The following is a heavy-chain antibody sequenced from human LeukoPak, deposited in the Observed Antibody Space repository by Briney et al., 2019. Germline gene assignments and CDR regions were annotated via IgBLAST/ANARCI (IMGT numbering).Heavy chain of an antibody. Sequence: ASVKVSCKASGYNFNSYGMNWVRQAPGQGLEWMGWTNTNTGNPTYAQGFTGRFVFSLDTSVSTAYLQISSLKAEDTAVYYCARDSATILFDYWGQGTLVTVSS. CDR1: GYNFNSYG. CDR3: ARDSATILFDY. D-gene: IGHD5-12*01. CDR2: TNTNTGNP. J-gene: IGHJ4*02. V-gene: IGHV7-4-1*02.